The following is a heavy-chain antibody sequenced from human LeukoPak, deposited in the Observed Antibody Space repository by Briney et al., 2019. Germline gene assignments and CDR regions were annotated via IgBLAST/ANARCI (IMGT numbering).Heavy chain of an antibody. J-gene: IGHJ4*02. CDR3: ARISSLGYCSGGSCYSGYYFDY. V-gene: IGHV2-70*11. CDR2: IDWDDDK. D-gene: IGHD2-15*01. Sequence: SGPTLVNPTQTLTLTCTFSGFSLSTSGMCVSWIRQPPGKALEWLARIDWDDDKYYSTSLKTRLTISKDTSKNQVVLTMTNMDPVDTATYYCARISSLGYCSGGSCYSGYYFDYWGQGTLVTVSS. CDR1: GFSLSTSGMC.